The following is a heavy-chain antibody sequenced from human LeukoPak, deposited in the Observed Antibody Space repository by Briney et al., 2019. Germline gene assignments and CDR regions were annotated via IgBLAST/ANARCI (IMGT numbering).Heavy chain of an antibody. CDR1: GYSFADYY. Sequence: GASVKVSCKASGYSFADYYMHWVRQAPGQGLEWMGWINPNSGGTNYAQKFQGRVTMTRDTSISTAYMELSRLRSDDTAVYYCAREGKDYYDSSGYYPALDYWGQGTLVTVSS. V-gene: IGHV1-2*02. CDR3: AREGKDYYDSSGYYPALDY. D-gene: IGHD3-22*01. CDR2: INPNSGGT. J-gene: IGHJ4*02.